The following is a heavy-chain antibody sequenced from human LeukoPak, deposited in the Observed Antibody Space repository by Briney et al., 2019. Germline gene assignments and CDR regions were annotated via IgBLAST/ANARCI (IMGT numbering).Heavy chain of an antibody. CDR2: MNPSSGNT. J-gene: IGHJ3*02. D-gene: IGHD3-10*01. CDR1: GYTFTSYD. CDR3: ARAGITMVRGVIEGDAFDI. Sequence: ASVRVSCKASGYTFTSYDINWVRQATGQGLEWMGWMNPSSGNTGYAQKFQGRATMTRNTSISTAYMELSSLRSEDTAVYYCARAGITMVRGVIEGDAFDIWGQGTMVTVSS. V-gene: IGHV1-8*01.